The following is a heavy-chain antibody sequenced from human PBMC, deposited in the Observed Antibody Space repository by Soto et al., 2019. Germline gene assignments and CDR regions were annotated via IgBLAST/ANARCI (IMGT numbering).Heavy chain of an antibody. CDR1: GGSFSGYY. CDR2: INHSGST. CDR3: ARTVRLWFGELLNWYFDL. V-gene: IGHV4-34*01. J-gene: IGHJ2*01. Sequence: QVQLQQWGAGLLKPSETLSLTCAVYGGSFSGYYWSWIRQPPGKGLEWIGEINHSGSTNYNPSLKSRVTISVDTSKTQFSLKLSSVPAADTAVYYWARTVRLWFGELLNWYFDLWGRGTLVTVSS. D-gene: IGHD3-10*01.